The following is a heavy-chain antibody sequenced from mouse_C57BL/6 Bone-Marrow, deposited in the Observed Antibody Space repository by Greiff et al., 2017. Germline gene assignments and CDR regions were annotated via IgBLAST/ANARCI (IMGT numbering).Heavy chain of an antibody. V-gene: IGHV14-3*02. CDR3: ARLGGFYDGY. D-gene: IGHD2-1*01. CDR1: GFNIKDAY. Sequence: VQLQQSGAELVKPGTSVKLSCTVSGFNIKDAYMNWVKQRPEQGLEWIGRVDPANGNTEYDPKFQGKATMTADTTSNTACLQLSSLTSEDTAVHYCARLGGFYDGYWGQGTTLTVSS. CDR2: VDPANGNT. J-gene: IGHJ2*01.